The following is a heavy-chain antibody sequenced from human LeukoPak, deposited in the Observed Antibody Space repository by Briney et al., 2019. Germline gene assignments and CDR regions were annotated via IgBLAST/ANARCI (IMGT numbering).Heavy chain of an antibody. J-gene: IGHJ4*02. Sequence: ASVKVSCKASGYTFTDYYMHWVRQAPGQGLEWMGWISPNSGDTNYAQKFQGRVTMTRDTSISTAYMELSRLTSDDTAIYYCARDWRGSYFPDFWGQGTLVTVSS. V-gene: IGHV1-2*02. CDR1: GYTFTDYY. CDR2: ISPNSGDT. CDR3: ARDWRGSYFPDF. D-gene: IGHD1-26*01.